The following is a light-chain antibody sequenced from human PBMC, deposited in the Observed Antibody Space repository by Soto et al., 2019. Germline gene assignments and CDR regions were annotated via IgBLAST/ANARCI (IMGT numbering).Light chain of an antibody. V-gene: IGKV3-20*01. CDR1: QSVSSSY. CDR3: QQYGSSPPIT. J-gene: IGKJ5*01. Sequence: EMVLTQSPGTLSLSPGERATLSCRSRQSVSSSYLAWYQQKPGQAPRLLIYGAASRATGIPDRFSGSGSGRDFTLTISRPEPEDFAVYYCQQYGSSPPITFGQGTPLQIK. CDR2: GAA.